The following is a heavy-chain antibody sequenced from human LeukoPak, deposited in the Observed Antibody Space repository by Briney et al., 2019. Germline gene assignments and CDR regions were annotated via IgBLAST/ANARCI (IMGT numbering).Heavy chain of an antibody. D-gene: IGHD2-21*02. V-gene: IGHV3-30*04. CDR1: GFTFSSYA. CDR2: ISYDGSNK. CDR3: ARDLEVVTANSDY. J-gene: IGHJ4*02. Sequence: EGSLRLSCAASGFTFSSYAMHWVRQAPGKGLGWVAVISYDGSNKYYADSVKGRFTISRDNSKNTLYLQMNSLRAEDTAVYYCARDLEVVTANSDYWGQGTLVTVSS.